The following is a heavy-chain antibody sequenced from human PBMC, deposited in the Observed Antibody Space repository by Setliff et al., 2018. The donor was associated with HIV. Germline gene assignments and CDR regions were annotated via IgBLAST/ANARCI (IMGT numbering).Heavy chain of an antibody. CDR1: GGSINCDNYY. D-gene: IGHD2-21*02. CDR3: ASRGIVVVTMSMPDEFFVH. V-gene: IGHV4-39*01. CDR2: IYYSGTT. J-gene: IGHJ1*01. Sequence: SETLSLTCSVSGGSINCDNYYWGWIRQAPGKGLEWIGSIYYSGTTYYNPSLRGRVTISVDRSRNQFSLTLNSVTAADTATYYCASRGIVVVTMSMPDEFFVHWGHGTLVTVS.